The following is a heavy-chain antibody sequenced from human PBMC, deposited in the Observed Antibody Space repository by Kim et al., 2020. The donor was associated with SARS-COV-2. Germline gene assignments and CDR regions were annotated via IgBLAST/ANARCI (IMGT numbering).Heavy chain of an antibody. CDR3: ARDNGIGYFLHY. V-gene: IGHV4-59*01. J-gene: IGHJ4*02. Sequence: NSTPSLKSRVTISVDTSKNQFSLKLSSVTAADTAVYYCARDNGIGYFLHYWGQGTLVTVSS. D-gene: IGHD3-22*01.